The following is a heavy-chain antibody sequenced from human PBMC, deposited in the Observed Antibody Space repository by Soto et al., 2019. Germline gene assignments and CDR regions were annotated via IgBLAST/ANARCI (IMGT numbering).Heavy chain of an antibody. CDR1: GFTFSSYG. Sequence: VQLVESGGGLVKPGGSLRLSCAASGFTFSSYGMNWVRQAPGKGLEWVSSISSSSSYIYYADSVKGRFTISRDNAKNSLYLQMNSLRAEDTAVYYCARALHSSSGAYDAFDIWGQGTMVTVSS. V-gene: IGHV3-21*01. CDR3: ARALHSSSGAYDAFDI. J-gene: IGHJ3*02. D-gene: IGHD6-13*01. CDR2: ISSSSSYI.